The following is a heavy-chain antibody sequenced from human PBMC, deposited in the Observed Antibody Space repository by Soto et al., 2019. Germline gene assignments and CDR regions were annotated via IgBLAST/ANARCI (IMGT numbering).Heavy chain of an antibody. D-gene: IGHD6-13*01. CDR1: GGSVIRGSYY. J-gene: IGHJ5*02. CDR2: IYYSGST. V-gene: IGHV4-61*01. CDR3: ARTRSSSSARFDP. Sequence: SETLSLTCTVSGGSVIRGSYYWIWIRQPPGKGLEWIGYIYYSGSTNYNPSLKSRVTISVDTSKNQFSLKLSSVTAADTAVYYCARTRSSSSARFDPWGQGTLVTVSS.